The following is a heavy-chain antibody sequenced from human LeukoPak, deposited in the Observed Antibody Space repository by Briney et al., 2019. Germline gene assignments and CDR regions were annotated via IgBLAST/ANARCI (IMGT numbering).Heavy chain of an antibody. V-gene: IGHV3-7*05. CDR3: VTYRNYDSSRSEPRLDY. J-gene: IGHJ4*02. CDR2: IKDDGGER. D-gene: IGHD3-22*01. Sequence: GESLRLSCAASGFTFSTNWMIWVRQTPEKGLEWVANIKDDGGERYYVDSVKGRFTVSRDNAKNSLYLQMNSLRAEDTAVYYCVTYRNYDSSRSEPRLDYWGQGTLVTVSS. CDR1: GFTFSTNW.